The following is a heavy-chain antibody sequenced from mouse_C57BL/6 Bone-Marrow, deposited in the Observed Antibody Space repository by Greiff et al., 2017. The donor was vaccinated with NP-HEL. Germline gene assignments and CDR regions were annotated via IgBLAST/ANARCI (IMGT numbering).Heavy chain of an antibody. Sequence: VQLQQSGAELVRPGASVKLSCTASGFNIKDDYMHWVKQRPEQGLEWIGWIDPENGDTEYASKFQGKATITADTSSNTAYLQLSSLTSEDTAVYYCTPRQLRLRGYYAMDYWGQGTSVTVSS. CDR2: IDPENGDT. J-gene: IGHJ4*01. D-gene: IGHD3-2*02. CDR3: TPRQLRLRGYYAMDY. V-gene: IGHV14-4*01. CDR1: GFNIKDDY.